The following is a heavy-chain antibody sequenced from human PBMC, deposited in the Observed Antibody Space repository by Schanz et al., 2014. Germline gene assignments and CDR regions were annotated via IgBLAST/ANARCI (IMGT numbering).Heavy chain of an antibody. D-gene: IGHD5-12*01. J-gene: IGHJ3*01. CDR2: ISYDGSSK. CDR1: GFTFRSYG. V-gene: IGHV3-33*01. Sequence: QVQLVESGGGVVQPGRSLRLSCAASGFTFRSYGMHWVRQAPGKGLEWVALISYDGSSKNHADSVQGRFTISRDSSKNTLFLQMNSLRPEDTALYFCARDEGRDGYNLAFDVWGQGTLVTVSS. CDR3: ARDEGRDGYNLAFDV.